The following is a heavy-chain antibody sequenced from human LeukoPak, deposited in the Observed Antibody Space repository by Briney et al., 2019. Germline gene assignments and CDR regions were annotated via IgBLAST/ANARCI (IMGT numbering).Heavy chain of an antibody. J-gene: IGHJ5*02. Sequence: SETLSLTCSVSGYSISSGYYWGWIRQPPGKGLEWIGSIYHSGSTYYNPSLKSRVTLSLDTSKNQFSLKLNSVTAADTAVYYCARARDNWFDPWGQGTLVTVSS. CDR1: GYSISSGYY. CDR3: ARARDNWFDP. CDR2: IYHSGST. V-gene: IGHV4-38-2*02.